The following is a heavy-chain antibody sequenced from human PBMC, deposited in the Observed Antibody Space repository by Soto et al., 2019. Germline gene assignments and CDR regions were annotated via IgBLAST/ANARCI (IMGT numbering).Heavy chain of an antibody. CDR3: ASEGLEPDYYYYYYMDV. CDR1: GGTFSSYT. CDR2: IIPILGIA. Sequence: ASVKVSCKASGGTFSSYTISWVRQAPGQGLEWMGRIIPILGIANYAQKFQGRVTITADKSTSTAYMELSSLRSEDTAVYYCASEGLEPDYYYYYYMDVWGKGTTVTVSS. D-gene: IGHD1-1*01. V-gene: IGHV1-69*02. J-gene: IGHJ6*03.